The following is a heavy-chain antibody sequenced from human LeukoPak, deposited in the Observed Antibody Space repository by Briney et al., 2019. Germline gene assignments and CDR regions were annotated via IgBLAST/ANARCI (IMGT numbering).Heavy chain of an antibody. CDR1: GGSLSSYY. CDR2: IYYSGST. V-gene: IGHV4-59*01. CDR3: ARLYYDYVWGSWYFDL. Sequence: PSETLSLTCPVSGGSLSSYYWSWIRQPPGKGLEWIGYIYYSGSTNYNPSLKSRVTISVDTSKNQFSLKLSSVTAADTAVYYCARLYYDYVWGSWYFDLWGRGTLVTVSS. D-gene: IGHD3-16*01. J-gene: IGHJ2*01.